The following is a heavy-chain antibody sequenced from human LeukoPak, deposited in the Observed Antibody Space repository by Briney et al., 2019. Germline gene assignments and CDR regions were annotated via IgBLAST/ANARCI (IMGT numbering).Heavy chain of an antibody. CDR3: ARVPQYSSGWLSFDY. CDR1: GGTFSSYA. D-gene: IGHD6-19*01. V-gene: IGHV1-69*06. CDR2: IIPIFGTA. J-gene: IGHJ4*02. Sequence: SVKVSCKASGGTFSSYAISWVRQAPGQGLEWMGGIIPIFGTANYAQKFQGRVTITADKSTSTAYMELSSLRSEDTAVYYCARVPQYSSGWLSFDYWGQGTLVTV.